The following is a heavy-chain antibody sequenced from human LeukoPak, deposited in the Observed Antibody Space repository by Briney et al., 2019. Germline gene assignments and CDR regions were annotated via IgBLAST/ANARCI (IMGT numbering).Heavy chain of an antibody. CDR3: VGSQYSGSYYGN. V-gene: IGHV3-74*01. CDR2: INSDGSST. Sequence: GGSLRLSCAVSGFTFRIYWVHGVRQPRGKALVWLSRINSDGSSTSYADSVKGQFTISRDNAKNTLYLQTNSLRAEDTAVYYCVGSQYSGSYYGNWGQGTLVTVSS. CDR1: GFTFRIYW. J-gene: IGHJ4*02. D-gene: IGHD1-26*01.